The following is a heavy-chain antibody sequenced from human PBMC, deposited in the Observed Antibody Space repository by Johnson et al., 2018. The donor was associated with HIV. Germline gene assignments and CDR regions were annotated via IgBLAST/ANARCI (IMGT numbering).Heavy chain of an antibody. CDR2: IKQDGSET. CDR3: ARYPIRDDAFDI. Sequence: VLLVESGGGLVQPGGSLRLSCVASGFISSNFWLTWVRQAPGKGPEWVANIKQDGSETYYVASVKGRFTISRDNAKNSLYLQMNSLRGEDAAMYYCARYPIRDDAFDIWGQGTRVTVSS. CDR1: GFISSNFW. J-gene: IGHJ3*02. V-gene: IGHV3-7*01.